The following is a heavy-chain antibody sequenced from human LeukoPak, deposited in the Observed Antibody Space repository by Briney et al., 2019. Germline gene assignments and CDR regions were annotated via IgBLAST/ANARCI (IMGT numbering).Heavy chain of an antibody. V-gene: IGHV3-30*03. CDR1: GFTFSSYW. J-gene: IGHJ5*02. Sequence: WGSLRLSCAASGFTFSSYWMSWVRQAPGKGLEWVALISEDGSKKYYADSVKGRFTISRDNSQNTLSLQMNSLRDEDTAFYYCARDASGRTGSPDRWGQGTLVTVSS. D-gene: IGHD1-26*01. CDR3: ARDASGRTGSPDR. CDR2: ISEDGSKK.